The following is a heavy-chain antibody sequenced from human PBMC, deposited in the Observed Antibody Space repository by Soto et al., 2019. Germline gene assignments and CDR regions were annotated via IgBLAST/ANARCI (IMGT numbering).Heavy chain of an antibody. CDR3: ARSGIAAAGSRFAFDI. D-gene: IGHD6-13*01. CDR2: ISSSSSYI. CDR1: GFTFSSYS. Sequence: PGGSLRLSCAASGFTFSSYSMNWVRQAPGKGLEWVSSISSSSSYIYYADSVKGRFTISRDNAKNSLYLQMNSLRAEDTALYYCARSGIAAAGSRFAFDIWGQGTTVTV. V-gene: IGHV3-21*01. J-gene: IGHJ3*02.